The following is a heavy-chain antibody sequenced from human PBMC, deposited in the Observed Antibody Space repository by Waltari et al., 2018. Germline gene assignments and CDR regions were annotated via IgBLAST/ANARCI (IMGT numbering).Heavy chain of an antibody. J-gene: IGHJ4*02. CDR2: ITPDSTAI. Sequence: QVQLVQSGAEVKKPGSSVKVSCKASGDPFTSYGINWVRQAPGQGLEWMGGITPDSTAIIYGQRFQGRVTITADESKTTAYIEVSSLRSEDTAMYYCARDMRGAYLFPAPFDFWGKGTLVIVSS. CDR3: ARDMRGAYLFPAPFDF. D-gene: IGHD3-16*01. CDR1: GDPFTSYG. V-gene: IGHV1-69*01.